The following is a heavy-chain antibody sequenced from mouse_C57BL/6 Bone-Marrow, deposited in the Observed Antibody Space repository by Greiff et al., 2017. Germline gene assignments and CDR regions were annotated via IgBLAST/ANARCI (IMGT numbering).Heavy chain of an antibody. J-gene: IGHJ2*01. V-gene: IGHV14-4*01. CDR2: IDPENGDT. D-gene: IGHD1-1*01. CDR3: SLYYGSSYVHY. Sequence: EVRLQQSGAELVRPGASVKLSCTASGFNIKDDYMHWVKQRPEQGLEWIGWIDPENGDTEYASKFQGKATITADTSSNTAYLQLSSLTSEDTAVYYCSLYYGSSYVHYWGQGTTLTVSS. CDR1: GFNIKDDY.